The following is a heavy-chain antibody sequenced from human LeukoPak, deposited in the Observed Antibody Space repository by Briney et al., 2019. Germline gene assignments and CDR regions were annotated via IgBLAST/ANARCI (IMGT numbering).Heavy chain of an antibody. J-gene: IGHJ4*02. V-gene: IGHV3-33*06. CDR2: IWRAATNQ. CDR1: GFTFSHYA. CDR3: AKDAQRGFDYSNSLEY. Sequence: GRSLRLSCAASGFTFSHYAFHWVRQAPGKGLEWVAVIWRAATNQFYADSVKGRFTISRDYSQKTVYLEMDSLTIEDTAIYYCAKDAQRGFDYSNSLEYWGPGTLVSVSS. D-gene: IGHD4-11*01.